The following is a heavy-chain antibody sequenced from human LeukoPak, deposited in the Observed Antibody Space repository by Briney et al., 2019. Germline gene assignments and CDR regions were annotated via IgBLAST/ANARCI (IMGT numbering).Heavy chain of an antibody. Sequence: GGSLRLSCVASGFTFSSYGMSWVRQAPGKGLEWVSVTSRSGVDTYFADSVKARFSVSGDNSRNTLFLEMNSLRADDTAVYYCAKDVGANTYYFDYWGLGTLVTVSS. CDR3: AKDVGANTYYFDY. CDR1: GFTFSSYG. CDR2: TSRSGVDT. V-gene: IGHV3-23*01. J-gene: IGHJ4*02. D-gene: IGHD1-26*01.